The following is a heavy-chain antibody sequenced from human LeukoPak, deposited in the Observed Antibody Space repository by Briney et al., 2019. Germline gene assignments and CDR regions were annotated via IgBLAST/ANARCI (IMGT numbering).Heavy chain of an antibody. CDR1: GFSFSIYW. CDR2: INQNGSAE. V-gene: IGHV3-7*01. CDR3: VRAGGPHTVDV. J-gene: IGHJ6*02. D-gene: IGHD2-8*02. Sequence: GGSLRLSCAASGFSFSIYWMSWVRQAPGKGLEWVANINQNGSAEYYVDSVKGRFTISRDNAKNTLSLQMNSLRAEDSAVFYCVRAGGPHTVDVWGQGTTVTVSS.